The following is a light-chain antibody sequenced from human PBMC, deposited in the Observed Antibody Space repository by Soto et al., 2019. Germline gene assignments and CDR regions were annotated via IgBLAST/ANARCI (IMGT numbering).Light chain of an antibody. Sequence: QSVLTQPASVSGSPGQSITISCTGTSSDVGSYNLVSWYQQHPDKAPKLMIYEGSKRPSGVSNRFSGSKSGNTASLTISGLQAEDEADYYCCSYAGSYAVFGGGTKLTVL. CDR3: CSYAGSYAV. CDR1: SSDVGSYNL. J-gene: IGLJ2*01. CDR2: EGS. V-gene: IGLV2-23*01.